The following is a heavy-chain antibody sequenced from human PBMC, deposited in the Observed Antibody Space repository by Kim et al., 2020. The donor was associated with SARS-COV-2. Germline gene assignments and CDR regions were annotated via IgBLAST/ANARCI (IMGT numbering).Heavy chain of an antibody. CDR3: ARQGMTTKRAHFDY. CDR1: GFTFSSYS. J-gene: IGHJ4*02. Sequence: GGSLRLSCAASGFTFSSYSMNWVRQAPGKGLEWVSYISSSSSTIYYADSVKGRFTISRDNAKNSLYLQMNSLRDEYTAVYYCARQGMTTKRAHFDYWGQGTLVTVSS. D-gene: IGHD4-17*01. V-gene: IGHV3-48*02. CDR2: ISSSSSTI.